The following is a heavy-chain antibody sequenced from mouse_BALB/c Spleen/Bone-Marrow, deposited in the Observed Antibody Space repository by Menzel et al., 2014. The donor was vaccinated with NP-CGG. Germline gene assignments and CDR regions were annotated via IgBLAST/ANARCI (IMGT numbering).Heavy chain of an antibody. CDR1: GFTFSDYY. J-gene: IGHJ1*01. D-gene: IGHD2-1*01. CDR3: ARDTNDGNYYWYFDV. CDR2: IRNKANGYTT. Sequence: EVKLVESGGGLVQPGGSLRLSCATSGFTFSDYYMSWVRQPPGKALEWLGFIRNKANGYTTEYSASVKGRFTIFRDNSQSILYLQMNTLRAEDSATYYCARDTNDGNYYWYFDVWGAGTTVTVSS. V-gene: IGHV7-3*02.